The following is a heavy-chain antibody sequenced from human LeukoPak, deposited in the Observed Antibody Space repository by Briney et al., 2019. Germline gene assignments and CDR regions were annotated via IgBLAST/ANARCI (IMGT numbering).Heavy chain of an antibody. V-gene: IGHV4-39*01. D-gene: IGHD6-19*01. Sequence: KPSETLSLTCTVSGGSISSSSYYWGWIRQPPGKGLEWIGSIYYSGSTYYNPSLKSRVTISVDTSKNQFSLKLSSVTAADTAVYYCARHSGFVQWLAHFDYWGQGTLVTVSS. CDR1: GGSISSSSYY. CDR3: ARHSGFVQWLAHFDY. CDR2: IYYSGST. J-gene: IGHJ4*02.